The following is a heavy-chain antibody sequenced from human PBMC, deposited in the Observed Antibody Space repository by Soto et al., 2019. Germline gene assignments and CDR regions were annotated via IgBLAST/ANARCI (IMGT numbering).Heavy chain of an antibody. CDR1: GFTFSSYG. CDR3: AKDHPTKTLDY. Sequence: QVQLVESGGGVVQPGRSLRLSCAASGFTFSSYGMHWVRQAPGKGLEWVAVISYDGSNKYYADSVKGRFTISRDNSKNTLYLQMNSLRAEDTAVYYCAKDHPTKTLDYWGQGTLVTVSS. CDR2: ISYDGSNK. J-gene: IGHJ4*02. V-gene: IGHV3-30*18.